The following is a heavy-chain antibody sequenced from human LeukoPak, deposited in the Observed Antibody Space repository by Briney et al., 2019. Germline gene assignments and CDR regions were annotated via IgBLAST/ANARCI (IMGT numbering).Heavy chain of an antibody. Sequence: SETLSLTCTVSGGSISSYYWSWIRQPPGKELEWIGSIYYSGSGDYNPSLKSRGTIAVDTSKNQFSLKLSPVTAADTAVYYCARHGAVMSGIGYYDLWGRGTLVTVSS. CDR1: GGSISSYY. CDR3: ARHGAVMSGIGYYDL. CDR2: IYYSGSG. J-gene: IGHJ2*01. V-gene: IGHV4-59*08. D-gene: IGHD3-3*01.